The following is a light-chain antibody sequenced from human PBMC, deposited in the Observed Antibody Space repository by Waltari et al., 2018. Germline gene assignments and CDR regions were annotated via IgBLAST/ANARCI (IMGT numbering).Light chain of an antibody. CDR2: GAA. V-gene: IGKV3-20*01. J-gene: IGKJ1*01. Sequence: DIVLTQSPGTLSLSPGERATLSCRASQSVSRSLAWYQRKPGQAPRLLIYGAASRATGIPDRFSGGGSGTDFSLTISRLEPEDFAVYYCQHYLRLPATFGQGTKVEIK. CDR3: QHYLRLPAT. CDR1: QSVSRS.